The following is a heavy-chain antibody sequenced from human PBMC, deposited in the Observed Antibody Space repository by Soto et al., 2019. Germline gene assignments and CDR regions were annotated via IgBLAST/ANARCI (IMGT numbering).Heavy chain of an antibody. CDR3: ARDHIVATRYAFDI. D-gene: IGHD5-12*01. CDR2: IYSGGST. Sequence: GGSLRLSCAASGFTVSSNYMSWVRQAPGKGLEWVSVIYSGGSTYYADSVKGRFTISRDNSKNTLYLQMNSLRAEDTAVYYCARDHIVATRYAFDIWGQGTMVTVSS. V-gene: IGHV3-66*01. J-gene: IGHJ3*02. CDR1: GFTVSSNY.